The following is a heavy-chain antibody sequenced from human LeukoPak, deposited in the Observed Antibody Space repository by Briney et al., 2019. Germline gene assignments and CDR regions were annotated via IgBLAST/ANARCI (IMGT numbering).Heavy chain of an antibody. Sequence: SETLSLTCTVSGGSISSFYWSWIRQPAGKGLEWIGRIYTSGSTNYNPSLKSRVTMSVDTSKNQFSLKLSSVTAADTAVYYCARCPKRYYYYYMDVWGKGTTVTISS. CDR3: ARCPKRYYYYYMDV. CDR1: GGSISSFY. CDR2: IYTSGST. V-gene: IGHV4-4*07. J-gene: IGHJ6*03.